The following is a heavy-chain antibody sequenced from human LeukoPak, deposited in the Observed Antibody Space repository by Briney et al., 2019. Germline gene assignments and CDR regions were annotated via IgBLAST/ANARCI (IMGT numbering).Heavy chain of an antibody. CDR1: GFTFDDYA. CDR3: ARGRYSSGWYKEKTWFDP. V-gene: IGHV3-9*01. D-gene: IGHD6-19*01. CDR2: ISWNGDDI. Sequence: GGSLRLSCAASGFTFDDYAMHWVRQAPGKGLQWVSSISWNGDDIGYADSVKGRFTISRDNAKNFLYLQMNSLRAEDTAVYYCARGRYSSGWYKEKTWFDPWGQGILVTVSS. J-gene: IGHJ5*02.